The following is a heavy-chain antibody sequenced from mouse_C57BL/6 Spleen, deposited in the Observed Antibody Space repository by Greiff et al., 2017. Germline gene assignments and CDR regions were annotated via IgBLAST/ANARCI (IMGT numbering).Heavy chain of an antibody. J-gene: IGHJ1*03. V-gene: IGHV1-59*01. CDR1: GYTFTSYW. D-gene: IGHD2-4*01. Sequence: VQLQQPGAELVRPGTSVKLSCKASGYTFTSYWMHWVQQRPGQGLEWIGVIDPSDSYTNYNQKFKGKATLTVDTSSSTAYMQLSSLTSEDSAVYYCARGKIYYDYDRYFDVWGTGTTVTVSS. CDR2: IDPSDSYT. CDR3: ARGKIYYDYDRYFDV.